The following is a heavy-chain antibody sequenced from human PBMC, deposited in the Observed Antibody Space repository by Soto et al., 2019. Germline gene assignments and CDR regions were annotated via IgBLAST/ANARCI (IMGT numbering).Heavy chain of an antibody. J-gene: IGHJ4*02. CDR3: EKDGWNDDRYYFDY. V-gene: IGHV3-23*01. D-gene: IGHD1-1*01. CDR2: ISGSGGST. CDR1: GFTFSSYA. Sequence: GGSLRLSCAASGFTFSSYAMSWVRQAPGKGLEWVSAISGSGGSTYYADSVKGRFTISRDNSKNTLYLQMNSLRAEDTAVYYCEKDGWNDDRYYFDYWGQGTLVTVSS.